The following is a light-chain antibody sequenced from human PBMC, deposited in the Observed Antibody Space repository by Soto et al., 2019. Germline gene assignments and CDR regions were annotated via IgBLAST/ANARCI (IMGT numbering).Light chain of an antibody. CDR2: AVT. V-gene: IGLV2-14*01. CDR1: SSDIGGYNF. Sequence: QSALTQPASVSGSPGQSITISCTGTSSDIGGYNFVSWYHQHPGKAPKLLIYAVTNRPSGIPDRFSGSKSGNTASLTISGLQTADGADYYCASYTTSSTLVFGGGTKLTVL. J-gene: IGLJ2*01. CDR3: ASYTTSSTLV.